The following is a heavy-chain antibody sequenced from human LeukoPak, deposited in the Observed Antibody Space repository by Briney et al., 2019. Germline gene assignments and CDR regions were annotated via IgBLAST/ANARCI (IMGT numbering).Heavy chain of an antibody. CDR3: GRGLTVVGAKYYFDY. Sequence: PGRSLRLSCTTTGFTFGDYGMTWVRQAPGKGLEWVGFIRSRLYGGTTEYAASVKDRFTVSRDDSKSIAYLQMNNVNTEDTAVYFCGRGLTVVGAKYYFDYWGQVTLVTVSS. D-gene: IGHD1-26*01. J-gene: IGHJ4*02. CDR2: IRSRLYGGTT. V-gene: IGHV3-49*04. CDR1: GFTFGDYG.